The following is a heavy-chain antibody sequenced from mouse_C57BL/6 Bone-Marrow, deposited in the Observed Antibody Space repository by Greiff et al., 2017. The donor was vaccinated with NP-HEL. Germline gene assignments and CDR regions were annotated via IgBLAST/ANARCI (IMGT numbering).Heavy chain of an antibody. CDR3: TTFDGYYPYWYYDV. Sequence: VQLQQSGAELVRPGASVKLSCTASGFNIKDYYMHWVKQRPEQGLEWIGRIDPEDGDTEYAPKFQGKATMTADTSSNTAYLQLSGLTSEDTAVYYCTTFDGYYPYWYYDVWGTGTTVTVSS. D-gene: IGHD2-3*01. J-gene: IGHJ1*03. CDR2: IDPEDGDT. CDR1: GFNIKDYY. V-gene: IGHV14-1*01.